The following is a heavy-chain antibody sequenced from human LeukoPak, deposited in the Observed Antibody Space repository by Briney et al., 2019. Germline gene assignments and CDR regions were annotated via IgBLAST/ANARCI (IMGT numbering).Heavy chain of an antibody. V-gene: IGHV3-23*01. J-gene: IGHJ4*02. CDR1: GFTFSGYG. D-gene: IGHD1-7*01. CDR2: ISHTGDRT. Sequence: GGTLRLSCAASGFTFSGYGMNWVRQAPGTGLEWVSAISHTGDRTYYADSVRGRFTISRDNSKNTLYLQMNSLRAEDTAVYYCAKDLGGTTAYWGQGTLVTVSS. CDR3: AKDLGGTTAY.